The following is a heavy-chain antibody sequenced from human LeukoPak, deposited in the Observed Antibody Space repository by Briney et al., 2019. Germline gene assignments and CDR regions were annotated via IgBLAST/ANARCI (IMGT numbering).Heavy chain of an antibody. CDR1: GFTFSSYA. J-gene: IGHJ4*02. CDR3: ARVGEITIFGVVPMGFDY. D-gene: IGHD3-3*01. CDR2: ISGSGGST. V-gene: IGHV3-23*01. Sequence: GGSLRLSCAASGFTFSSYAMSWVRQAPGKGLEWVSAISGSGGSTYYADSVKGRFTISRDNSKNTLYLQMNSLRAEDTAVYYCARVGEITIFGVVPMGFDYWGQGTLVTVSS.